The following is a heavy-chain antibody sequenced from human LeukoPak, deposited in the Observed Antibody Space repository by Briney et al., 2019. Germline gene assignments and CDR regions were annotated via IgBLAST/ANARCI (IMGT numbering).Heavy chain of an antibody. D-gene: IGHD3-16*01. Sequence: SGPTLVNPTQTLTLTCTFSGFSLSTPGMRVSWIRQPPGKALEWLARIDWDDDKFYSTSLKTRLTISKDTSKNQVVLTMTNMDPVDTATYYCARGLYDSFDYWGQGTLVTVSS. CDR1: GFSLSTPGMR. CDR3: ARGLYDSFDY. CDR2: IDWDDDK. J-gene: IGHJ4*02. V-gene: IGHV2-70*04.